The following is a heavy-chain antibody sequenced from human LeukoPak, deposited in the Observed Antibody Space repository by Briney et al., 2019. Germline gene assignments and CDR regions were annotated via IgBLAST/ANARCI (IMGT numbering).Heavy chain of an antibody. V-gene: IGHV3-7*03. CDR2: IKQDGSEK. CDR1: GFTFSSYW. J-gene: IGHJ4*02. D-gene: IGHD2-8*01. CDR3: ARDGTVLDFDY. Sequence: AGGSLRLSCAASGFTFSSYWMSWVRQAPGKGLEWVANIKQDGSEKYYVDSVKGRFTISRDTAKNSLNLQMNSLRAEDTAVYYCARDGTVLDFDYWGQGTLVTVSS.